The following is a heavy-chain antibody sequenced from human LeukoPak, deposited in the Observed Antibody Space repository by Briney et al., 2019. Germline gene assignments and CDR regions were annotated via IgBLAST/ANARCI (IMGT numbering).Heavy chain of an antibody. J-gene: IGHJ4*02. CDR2: ISSSSSTI. D-gene: IGHD3-3*01. V-gene: IGHV3-48*04. CDR1: GFTFSSYS. Sequence: GGSLRLSCTASGFTFSSYSMNGVRQAPGRGLEGVSYISSSSSTIYYADCVKGRFTISRDNAKNSLYLQMTSLRAEDTAVYYCARDTIFGGPRFDYWGQETLVTVSS. CDR3: ARDTIFGGPRFDY.